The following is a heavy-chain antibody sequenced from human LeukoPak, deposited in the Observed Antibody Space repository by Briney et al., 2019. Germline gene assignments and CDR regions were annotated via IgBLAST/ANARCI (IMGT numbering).Heavy chain of an antibody. D-gene: IGHD3-10*01. CDR3: ARREGITMVRGVMIHNWFDP. J-gene: IGHJ5*02. V-gene: IGHV4-34*01. CDR2: INHSGST. Sequence: SETLSLTCAVYGGSFSGYYWSWIRQPPGKGLEWIGEINHSGSTNYNPSLKSRVTISVDTSKNQFSLKLSSVTAADTAVYYCARREGITMVRGVMIHNWFDPWGRGTLVTVSS. CDR1: GGSFSGYY.